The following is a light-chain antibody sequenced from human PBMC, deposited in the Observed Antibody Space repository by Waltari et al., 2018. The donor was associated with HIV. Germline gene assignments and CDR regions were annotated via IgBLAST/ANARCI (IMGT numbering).Light chain of an antibody. CDR1: NIGVQS. V-gene: IGLV3-21*04. J-gene: IGLJ2*01. Sequence: SYVLTQPPSVSVAPGTTATFPCGGNNIGVQSVHWYQQKPGQAPVLVIFNDGDRPSGIPERCAGSKAGTTATLAISRVEAGDEADYYCQVWDFSGSHHVVFGGGTKLTVL. CDR3: QVWDFSGSHHVV. CDR2: NDG.